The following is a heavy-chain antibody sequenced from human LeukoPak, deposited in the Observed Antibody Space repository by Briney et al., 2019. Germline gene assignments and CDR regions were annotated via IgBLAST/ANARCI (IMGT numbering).Heavy chain of an antibody. CDR3: ARDLRGPVSLASDDWD. CDR1: GFMPSDYS. Sequence: GGSLRLSCAASGFMPSDYSMSWVRQTPGKGLEWVSTLSSDVSYVYYSDSVKGRFTISRDNGRNSLYLQMNSLRPDDTGVYYCARDLRGPVSLASDDWDWGQGTLVTVSS. D-gene: IGHD3-9*01. V-gene: IGHV3-21*06. CDR2: LSSDVSYV. J-gene: IGHJ4*02.